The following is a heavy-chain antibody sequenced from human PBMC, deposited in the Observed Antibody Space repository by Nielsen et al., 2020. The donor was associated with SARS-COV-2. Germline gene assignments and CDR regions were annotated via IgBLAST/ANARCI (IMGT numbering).Heavy chain of an antibody. CDR2: ISYDGSNK. J-gene: IGHJ6*02. CDR1: GFTFSSYG. V-gene: IGHV3-30*18. Sequence: GESMKISCAASGFTFSSYGMHWVRQAPGKGLEWVAVISYDGSNKYYADSVKGRFTISRDNAKNSLYLQMNSLRAEDTALYYCAKDTTMVRGIPSYGMDVWGQGTTVTVSS. CDR3: AKDTTMVRGIPSYGMDV. D-gene: IGHD3-10*01.